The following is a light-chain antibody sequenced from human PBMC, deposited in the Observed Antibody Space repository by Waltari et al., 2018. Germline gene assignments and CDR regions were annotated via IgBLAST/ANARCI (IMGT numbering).Light chain of an antibody. J-gene: IGLJ3*02. Sequence: QSVLTQPPSASGTPGQRVTISCSGSNSNIGSNVVNWYQQLPGKAPRLLIYSNDQRPAGVLDRFAGSKSGTSASLAISGLQSEDEADYYCATWDDRLTGVLFGGGTKVTVL. CDR2: SND. CDR3: ATWDDRLTGVL. V-gene: IGLV1-44*01. CDR1: NSNIGSNV.